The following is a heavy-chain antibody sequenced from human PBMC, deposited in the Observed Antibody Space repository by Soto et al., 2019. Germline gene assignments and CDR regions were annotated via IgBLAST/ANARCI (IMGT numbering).Heavy chain of an antibody. CDR2: ISSSSSSI. Sequence: GSLRLSCAASEFIFNAYSMNWVRQAPGKGLEWVSYISSSSSSIYYADSVKGRFTISKDNAKNSLFLQMNSLRAEDTAVYYCARGRSCSGGSYYVDYWGQATLVTVSS. D-gene: IGHD2-15*01. CDR1: EFIFNAYS. J-gene: IGHJ4*02. CDR3: ARGRSCSGGSYYVDY. V-gene: IGHV3-48*01.